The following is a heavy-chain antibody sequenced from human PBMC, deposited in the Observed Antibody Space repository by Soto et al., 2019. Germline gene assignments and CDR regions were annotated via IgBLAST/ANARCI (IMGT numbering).Heavy chain of an antibody. D-gene: IGHD3-22*01. V-gene: IGHV3-48*01. CDR1: GFTFSSYC. CDR2: ISSTSSTK. Sequence: EVQLVESGGGLVQPGGSLRLSCAASGFTFSSYCMNWVRQAPGKGLEWVSYISSTSSTKYYADSVKGRFTISRDNAKNSLYLQMTSLRAEDTAVYYCARDLYDRSDYYSDFDYWGQGTLVTVSS. J-gene: IGHJ4*02. CDR3: ARDLYDRSDYYSDFDY.